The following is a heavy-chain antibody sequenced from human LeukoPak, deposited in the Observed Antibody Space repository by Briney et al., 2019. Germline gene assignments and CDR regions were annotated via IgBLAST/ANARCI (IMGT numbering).Heavy chain of an antibody. CDR2: IYHSGDT. CDR3: ARSNAHLSTSWYGNWFDP. D-gene: IGHD2-2*01. Sequence: SETLSLTCTVSGGSISSSNYYWGWIRQPPGKGLEWIASIYHSGDTYYNPSLRSRVTISLDTSKNQLSLKLSSVTAADTAVYYCARSNAHLSTSWYGNWFDPWGQGTLVTVSS. V-gene: IGHV4-39*07. J-gene: IGHJ5*02. CDR1: GGSISSSNYY.